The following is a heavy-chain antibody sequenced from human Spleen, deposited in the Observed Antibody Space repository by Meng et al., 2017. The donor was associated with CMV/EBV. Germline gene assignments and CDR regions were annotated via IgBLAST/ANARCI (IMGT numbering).Heavy chain of an antibody. D-gene: IGHD7-27*01. J-gene: IGHJ4*02. CDR2: IYYSGSA. CDR3: ARLGNSYK. Sequence: SETLSLTCAVSGGSISSYYWSWIRQPPGKGLEWIGYIYYSGSANYNPSLKSRVTISVDTSKNQISLNLSSVSAADTAVYYCARLGNSYKWGQGTLVTVSS. V-gene: IGHV4-59*12. CDR1: GGSISSYY.